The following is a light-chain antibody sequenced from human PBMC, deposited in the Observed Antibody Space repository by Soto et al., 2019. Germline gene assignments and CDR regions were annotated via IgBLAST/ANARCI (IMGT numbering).Light chain of an antibody. CDR3: QQYNSGGT. Sequence: IMMTQSPATLSVSPGERVALSCRASQSVRSNLAWYQQKPGQAPRLLTYEASARATSVPARFSGSGSGTEFTLTISSLQSEDFAIYYCQQYNSGGTFGQGTKVEIK. V-gene: IGKV3-15*01. J-gene: IGKJ1*01. CDR2: EAS. CDR1: QSVRSN.